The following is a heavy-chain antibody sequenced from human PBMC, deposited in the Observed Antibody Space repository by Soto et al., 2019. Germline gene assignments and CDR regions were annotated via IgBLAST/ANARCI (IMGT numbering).Heavy chain of an antibody. CDR2: ISDSGGTS. J-gene: IGHJ4*02. CDR3: AKRPRALLTFDY. CDR1: GFIFSNYV. Sequence: EVQLVDSGGGLVQPGGSLRLSCAASGFIFSNYVMSWVRQAPEKGLEWVSSISDSGGTSYYADSVKGRFTISRDNSKNTLYLQMNSLRAEDTAIYYCAKRPRALLTFDYWGQGTLVTVSS. D-gene: IGHD1-26*01. V-gene: IGHV3-23*04.